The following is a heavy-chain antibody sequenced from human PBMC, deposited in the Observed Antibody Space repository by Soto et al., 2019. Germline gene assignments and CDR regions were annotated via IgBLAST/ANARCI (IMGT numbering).Heavy chain of an antibody. J-gene: IGHJ3*02. CDR3: ARGTDDGIDAFDI. V-gene: IGHV4-31*03. D-gene: IGHD1-20*01. Sequence: QVPLQESGPGLVKPSQTLSLTCIVSGGSISSSGYYWSWIRQHPGKGLEWIGYIYYSGNTYYNPSLKSRVTISVDTSKKQFSLHLSSVTAADTAVYYCARGTDDGIDAFDIWGQGTMVTVSS. CDR2: IYYSGNT. CDR1: GGSISSSGYY.